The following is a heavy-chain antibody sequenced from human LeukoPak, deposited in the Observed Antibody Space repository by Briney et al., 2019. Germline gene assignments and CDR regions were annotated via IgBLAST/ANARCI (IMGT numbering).Heavy chain of an antibody. D-gene: IGHD5-18*01. Sequence: SETLSLTCAVYAESFSAYYWNWVRQPPGKGLEWLGEINHSGSPNSNPSLRSRVTLSVDTSKNQFSLKLTSVTAADTAVYYCGGSPVDTAMRLSAFCIWGQGTMVTVSS. CDR2: INHSGSP. V-gene: IGHV4-34*01. CDR1: AESFSAYY. J-gene: IGHJ3*02. CDR3: GGSPVDTAMRLSAFCI.